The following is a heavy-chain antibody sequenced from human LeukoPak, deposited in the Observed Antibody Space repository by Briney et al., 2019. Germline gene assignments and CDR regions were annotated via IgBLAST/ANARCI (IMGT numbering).Heavy chain of an antibody. Sequence: ETLSLTCTVSGGSISSSSYYWGWIRQPPGKGLEWVSAISGSGGITYYADSVKGRFTISRDNSKNTLYLQMNSLRAEDTAVYYCAKDHKYYYGSGSYTEYWGQGTLVTVSS. CDR3: AKDHKYYYGSGSYTEY. J-gene: IGHJ4*02. D-gene: IGHD3-10*01. CDR2: ISGSGGIT. CDR1: GGSISSSSYY. V-gene: IGHV3-23*01.